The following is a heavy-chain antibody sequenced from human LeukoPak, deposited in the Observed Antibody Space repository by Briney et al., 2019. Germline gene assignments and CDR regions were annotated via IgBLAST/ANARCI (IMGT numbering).Heavy chain of an antibody. CDR2: LYSGGST. CDR1: GFTFSSYV. Sequence: GSLRLSCAASGFTFSSYVMNWVRRPPGKGLEWVSLLYSGGSTYYADSVKGRFTISRDTSKNTLFLQMSSLRAEDTAMYYCARVLLPNYYTSGSFGWFDPWGQGTVVTVSS. V-gene: IGHV3-53*01. J-gene: IGHJ5*02. CDR3: ARVLLPNYYTSGSFGWFDP. D-gene: IGHD3-10*01.